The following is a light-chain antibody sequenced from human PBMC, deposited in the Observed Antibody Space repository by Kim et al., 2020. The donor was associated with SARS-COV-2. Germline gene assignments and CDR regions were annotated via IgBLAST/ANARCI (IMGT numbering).Light chain of an antibody. CDR1: QSVSSY. V-gene: IGKV3-11*01. J-gene: IGKJ4*01. CDR2: DAS. CDR3: QQRSNWPPLT. Sequence: APGESSTLSCRASQSVSSYLAWYQHKPGQAPRHLIYDASNRATGIPARFSGSGSGTDFTLTISSLEPEDFAVYYCQQRSNWPPLTFGGGTKVDIK.